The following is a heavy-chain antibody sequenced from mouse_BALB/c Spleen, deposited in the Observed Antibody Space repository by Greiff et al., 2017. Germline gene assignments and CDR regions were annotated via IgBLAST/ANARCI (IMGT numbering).Heavy chain of an antibody. CDR1: GFTFSSYT. J-gene: IGHJ4*01. CDR2: ISSGGSYT. V-gene: IGHV5-6-4*01. CDR3: TSGMGY. Sequence: DVMLVESGGGLVKPGGSLKLSCAASGFTFSSYTMSWVRQTPEKRLEWVATISSGGSYTYYPDSVKGRFTISRDNAKNTLYLQMSSLKSEDTAMYYCTSGMGYWGQGTSVTVSS.